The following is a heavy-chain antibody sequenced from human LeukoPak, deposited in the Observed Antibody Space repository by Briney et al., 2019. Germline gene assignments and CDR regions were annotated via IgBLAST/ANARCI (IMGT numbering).Heavy chain of an antibody. CDR2: ISSSGSTI. J-gene: IGHJ4*02. V-gene: IGHV3-11*04. CDR3: ARATYDSSGSHYGDY. D-gene: IGHD3-22*01. Sequence: GGSLRLSCAASGFTFSDYYMSWIRQAPGKGLEWVSYISSSGSTIYYADSVKGRFTISRDNSRNTLYLQMNSLRAEDTAVYYCARATYDSSGSHYGDYWGQGTLVTVSS. CDR1: GFTFSDYY.